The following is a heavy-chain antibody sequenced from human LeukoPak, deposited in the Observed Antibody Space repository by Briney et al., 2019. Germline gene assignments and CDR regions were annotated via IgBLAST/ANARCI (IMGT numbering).Heavy chain of an antibody. CDR1: AFSLNAYN. Sequence: PGGSLRLSCAASAFSLNAYNMNWVRQAPGKGLEWVSSISYTGTYIYYAASVKGRFTISRDNAQNSLYLQMNSLRAEDTAIYYCVRDRGTYRPIDYWGQGTLVTVSS. CDR3: VRDRGTYRPIDY. D-gene: IGHD1-26*01. V-gene: IGHV3-21*04. CDR2: ISYTGTYI. J-gene: IGHJ4*02.